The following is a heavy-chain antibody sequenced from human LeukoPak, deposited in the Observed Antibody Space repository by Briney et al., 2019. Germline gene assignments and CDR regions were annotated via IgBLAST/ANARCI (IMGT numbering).Heavy chain of an antibody. CDR2: ISAYNGNT. CDR1: GYTFTGYY. Sequence: ASVKVSCKASGYTFTGYYMHWVRQAPGQGLEWMGWISAYNGNTNYAQKLQGRVTLTTDTSTSTAYMELRSLRSDDTAVYYCARDFRSRNIVGATPDAFDIWGQGTMVTVSS. D-gene: IGHD1-26*01. V-gene: IGHV1-18*04. J-gene: IGHJ3*02. CDR3: ARDFRSRNIVGATPDAFDI.